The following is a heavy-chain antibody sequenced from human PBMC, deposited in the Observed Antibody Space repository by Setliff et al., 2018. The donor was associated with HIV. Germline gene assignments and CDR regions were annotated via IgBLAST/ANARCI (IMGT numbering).Heavy chain of an antibody. Sequence: WASVKVSCKASGYTFTSYAIHWVRQAPGQSLEWMGWINAGYGNTKCAQKFQGRVTITRDASASTAYMELSSLRSEDTAVYYCARADSSNWYHVDYWGQGTLVTV. J-gene: IGHJ4*02. CDR2: INAGYGNT. D-gene: IGHD6-13*01. CDR3: ARADSSNWYHVDY. CDR1: GYTFTSYA. V-gene: IGHV1-3*01.